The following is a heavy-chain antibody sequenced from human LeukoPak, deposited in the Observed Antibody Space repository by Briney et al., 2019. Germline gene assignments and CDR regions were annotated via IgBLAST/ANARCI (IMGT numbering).Heavy chain of an antibody. V-gene: IGHV4-4*07. Sequence: SETLSLTCTVSGGSISSYYWSWIRQPAGKGLEWIGRIYTSGSTNYNPSLKSRVTMSVDTSKNQFSPKLSSVTAADTAVYYCARSPAATAYYYYYMDVWGKGTTVTVSS. CDR2: IYTSGST. CDR3: ARSPAATAYYYYYMDV. D-gene: IGHD2-15*01. J-gene: IGHJ6*03. CDR1: GGSISSYY.